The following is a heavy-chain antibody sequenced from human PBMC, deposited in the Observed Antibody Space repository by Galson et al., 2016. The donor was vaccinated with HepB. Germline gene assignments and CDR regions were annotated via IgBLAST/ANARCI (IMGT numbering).Heavy chain of an antibody. Sequence: SVKVSCKASGYTFTSYGISWVRQAPGQGLEWMGWISGNNGNTNYAQKVQGRVTMTKDTSTRTAYMELRSLRSDDTAVYYCARDLGNCSGGGCYRNWFDPWGQGTLVTVSS. CDR3: ARDLGNCSGGGCYRNWFDP. J-gene: IGHJ5*02. CDR2: ISGNNGNT. CDR1: GYTFTSYG. V-gene: IGHV1-18*01. D-gene: IGHD2-15*01.